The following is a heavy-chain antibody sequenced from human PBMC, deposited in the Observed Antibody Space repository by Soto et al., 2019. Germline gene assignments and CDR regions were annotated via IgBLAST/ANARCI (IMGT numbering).Heavy chain of an antibody. Sequence: GGSLRLSCAASGFTFSNYDIHWVRQAPGKGLEWVAVIWYDGSSKYYTDSVKGRFTISRDNSKNTVYLQMNSLRAEDTAVYYCARELPRARYYFDFWGQGTLVTVSS. CDR2: IWYDGSSK. CDR3: ARELPRARYYFDF. V-gene: IGHV3-33*01. J-gene: IGHJ4*02. CDR1: GFTFSNYD.